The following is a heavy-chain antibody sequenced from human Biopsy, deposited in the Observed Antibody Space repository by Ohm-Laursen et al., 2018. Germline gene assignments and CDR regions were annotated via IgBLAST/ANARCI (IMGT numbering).Heavy chain of an antibody. Sequence: GTLSLTCAVYGGSFNGYFWSWIRQPPEKGLEWIGDITQSGSTNYSPSLKSRVTISVDTAKKQFSLSLRSVTAADTAVYYCARVPLPGIGAAYQGRFLYGMDVWGQGTTVSVSS. J-gene: IGHJ6*02. CDR1: GGSFNGYF. D-gene: IGHD6-13*01. CDR2: ITQSGST. CDR3: ARVPLPGIGAAYQGRFLYGMDV. V-gene: IGHV4-34*01.